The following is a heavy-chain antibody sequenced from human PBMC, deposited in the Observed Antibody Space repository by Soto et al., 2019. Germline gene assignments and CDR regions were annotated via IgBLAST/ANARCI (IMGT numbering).Heavy chain of an antibody. D-gene: IGHD3-3*01. V-gene: IGHV3-74*01. CDR2: INSDGSST. CDR3: AVMPRITIFPVAFDI. Sequence: GGSLRLSCAASGFTFSSYWMHWVRQAPGKGLVWVSRINSDGSSTSYADSVKGRFTISRDNAKNTLYLQMNSLRAEDTAVYYCAVMPRITIFPVAFDISGQGTMVTVSS. CDR1: GFTFSSYW. J-gene: IGHJ3*02.